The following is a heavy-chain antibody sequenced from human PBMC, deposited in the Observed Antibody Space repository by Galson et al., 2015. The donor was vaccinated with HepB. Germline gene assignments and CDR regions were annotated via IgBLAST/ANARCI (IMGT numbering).Heavy chain of an antibody. J-gene: IGHJ4*02. V-gene: IGHV1-18*01. CDR1: GYTFTSYG. CDR3: ARWAHHQISIMITFGGVIEGGFDY. Sequence: SVKVSCKASGYTFTSYGISWVRQAPGQGLEWMGWISAYNGNTNYAQKLQGRVTMTTDTSTSTAYMELRSLRSDDTAVYYCARWAHHQISIMITFGGVIEGGFDYWGQGTLVTVSS. CDR2: ISAYNGNT. D-gene: IGHD3-16*02.